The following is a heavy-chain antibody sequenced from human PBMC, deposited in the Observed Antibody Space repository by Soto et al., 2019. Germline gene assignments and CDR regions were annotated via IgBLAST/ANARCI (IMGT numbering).Heavy chain of an antibody. J-gene: IGHJ4*02. D-gene: IGHD6-6*01. Sequence: PSETLSLTCTVSGGSISSSSYYWGWIRQPPGKGLEWIGSIYYSGSTYYNPSLKSRVTISVDTSKNQFSLKLSSVTAADTAVYYCERHVSIAARTYYFDYWGQGTLVTVSS. CDR3: ERHVSIAARTYYFDY. CDR2: IYYSGST. V-gene: IGHV4-39*01. CDR1: GGSISSSSYY.